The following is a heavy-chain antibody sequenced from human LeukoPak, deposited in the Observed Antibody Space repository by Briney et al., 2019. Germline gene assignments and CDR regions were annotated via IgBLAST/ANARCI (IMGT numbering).Heavy chain of an antibody. CDR1: GFTFSAYW. J-gene: IGHJ4*02. Sequence: GGSLRLSCAGTGFTFSAYWMHWVRQAPGKGPVWLARINSDGYSISYADSVKGRFTISRDNAKKTLYLQINTLRAEDTAMYYCARAIAEAGTDSWGQGTLVTVSS. V-gene: IGHV3-74*01. CDR3: ARAIAEAGTDS. CDR2: INSDGYSI. D-gene: IGHD6-19*01.